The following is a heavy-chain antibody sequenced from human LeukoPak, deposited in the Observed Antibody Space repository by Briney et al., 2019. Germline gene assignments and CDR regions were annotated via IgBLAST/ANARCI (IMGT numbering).Heavy chain of an antibody. D-gene: IGHD3-9*01. CDR3: ARDRLGSTYYDILTGYQTPYFDY. V-gene: IGHV1-2*02. CDR1: GYTFSDYY. J-gene: IGHJ4*02. Sequence: ASVTVSCKTSGYTFSDYYIHWIRQAPGQGLEWVGWINPNSGDTDYARKFQGRVTMTRGTSINTAYMELSGLRSDDTAVYYCARDRLGSTYYDILTGYQTPYFDYWGQGTLVTVSS. CDR2: INPNSGDT.